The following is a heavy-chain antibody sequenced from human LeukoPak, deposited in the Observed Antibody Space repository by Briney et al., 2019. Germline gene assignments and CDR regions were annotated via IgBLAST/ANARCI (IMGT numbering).Heavy chain of an antibody. J-gene: IGHJ4*02. CDR3: ARADLEQQLRGPYFDY. V-gene: IGHV4-30-4*01. CDR1: GGSISSGDYY. D-gene: IGHD6-13*01. CDR2: IYYSGST. Sequence: SETLSHTCTVSGGSISSGDYYWSWIRQPPGKGLEWIGYIYYSGSTYYNPSLKSRVTISVDTSKNQFSLKLSSVTAADTAVYYCARADLEQQLRGPYFDYWGQGTLVTVSS.